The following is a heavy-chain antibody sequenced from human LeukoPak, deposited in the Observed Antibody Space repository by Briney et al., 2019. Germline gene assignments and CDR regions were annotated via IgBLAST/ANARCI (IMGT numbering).Heavy chain of an antibody. V-gene: IGHV3-30*02. D-gene: IGHD4-23*01. CDR2: IRYDGGNE. CDR3: TKGNGQYRGYYYMDV. CDR1: GFTFSSYW. Sequence: PGGSLRLFCAASGFTFSSYWMSWVRQAPGKGLAWVAFIRYDGGNEFYADSVKGRFTISRDNSKNTLFLQMNSLRAEDTAMYYCTKGNGQYRGYYYMDVWGKGTTVTVSS. J-gene: IGHJ6*03.